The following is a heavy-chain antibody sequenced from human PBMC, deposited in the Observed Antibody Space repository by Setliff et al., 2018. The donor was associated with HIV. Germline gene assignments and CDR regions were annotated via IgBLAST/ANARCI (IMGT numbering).Heavy chain of an antibody. CDR2: INPGGSP. Sequence: ETLSLTCAVSRRAFSAYYWGWIRQPPGGGLEWLGEINPGGSPNHNPSLKSRLTISADTSENHFSLELRSVTAADTAMYYCTTGEHYGSGSYLSWGQGTPVTVSS. V-gene: IGHV4-34*01. CDR3: TTGEHYGSGSYLS. CDR1: RRAFSAYY. D-gene: IGHD3-10*01. J-gene: IGHJ4*02.